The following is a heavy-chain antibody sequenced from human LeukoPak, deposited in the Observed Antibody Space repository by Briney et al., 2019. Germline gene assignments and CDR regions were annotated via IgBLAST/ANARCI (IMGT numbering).Heavy chain of an antibody. CDR2: IFHTGST. D-gene: IGHD2-21*02. Sequence: SETLSLTCAVSGGSISSSNWWSWVRQPPGKGLEWIGEIFHTGSTSYNPSLKSRVTVSVDTSKNQFSLQLNSVTPEDAAVYYCARDTYCGGDCYSFDYWGQGTLVTVSS. CDR1: GGSISSSNW. V-gene: IGHV4-4*02. J-gene: IGHJ4*02. CDR3: ARDTYCGGDCYSFDY.